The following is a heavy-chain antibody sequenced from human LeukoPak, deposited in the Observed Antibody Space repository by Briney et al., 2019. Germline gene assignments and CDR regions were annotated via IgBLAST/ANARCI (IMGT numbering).Heavy chain of an antibody. J-gene: IGHJ4*02. CDR1: GYTFTGYY. CDR3: ARVSSTLRGYSGYDNY. D-gene: IGHD5-12*01. V-gene: IGHV1-2*02. Sequence: ASVKVSCKASGYTFTGYYMYWVRQAPGQGLEWMGWINPNSGGTNYAQKFQGRVTMTRDTSISTAYMELSRLRSEDTAVYYCARVSSTLRGYSGYDNYWGQGTLVTVSS. CDR2: INPNSGGT.